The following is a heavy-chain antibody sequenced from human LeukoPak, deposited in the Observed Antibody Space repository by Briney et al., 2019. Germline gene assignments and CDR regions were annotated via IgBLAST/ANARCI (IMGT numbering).Heavy chain of an antibody. Sequence: GGSLRLSCAASGFTFSSYVMHWVRQAPGKGLEWVAIISYDGSNEYYADSVKGRFTISRDNSKNTLYLQMNSLRAADTAVYYCARASYHYYDSSGYYSDYWGQGTLVTVSS. J-gene: IGHJ4*02. CDR1: GFTFSSYV. D-gene: IGHD3-22*01. CDR3: ARASYHYYDSSGYYSDY. CDR2: ISYDGSNE. V-gene: IGHV3-30*04.